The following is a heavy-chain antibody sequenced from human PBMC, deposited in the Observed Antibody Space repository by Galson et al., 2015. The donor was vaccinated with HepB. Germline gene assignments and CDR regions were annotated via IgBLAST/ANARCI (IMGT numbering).Heavy chain of an antibody. J-gene: IGHJ5*02. Sequence: SLRLSCAASGLIFNNYGMHWVRQAPGKGLEWVAVLSYDGDNKYYADSVKGRFTMSRDNSKNMLYLQMYSLRPEDTAVYYCARDGGWSAVRGVISRQNWFDLWGQGTLVTVSS. V-gene: IGHV3-30*03. CDR2: LSYDGDNK. D-gene: IGHD3-10*01. CDR1: GLIFNNYG. CDR3: ARDGGWSAVRGVISRQNWFDL.